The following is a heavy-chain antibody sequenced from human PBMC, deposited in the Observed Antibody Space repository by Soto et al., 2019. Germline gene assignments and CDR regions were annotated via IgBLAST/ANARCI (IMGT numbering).Heavy chain of an antibody. CDR2: VYYSGTT. Sequence: QVQLQESGPGLVKPSETLSLTCTVSGDSISSYYWTWIRQPPGKGLEWIGYVYYSGTTNYNPSLKSRLTISVDTSKNEFSLKLTSVTAADTAVYYCARASMTTIAMDVWGQGTTGTVSS. J-gene: IGHJ6*02. CDR1: GDSISSYY. D-gene: IGHD4-17*01. CDR3: ARASMTTIAMDV. V-gene: IGHV4-59*01.